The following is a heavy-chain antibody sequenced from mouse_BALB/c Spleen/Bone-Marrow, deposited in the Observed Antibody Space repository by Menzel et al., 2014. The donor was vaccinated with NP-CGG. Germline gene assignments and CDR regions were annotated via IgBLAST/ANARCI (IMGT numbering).Heavy chain of an antibody. CDR3: ASYYRYSFDY. D-gene: IGHD2-14*01. J-gene: IGHJ2*01. CDR1: GFNIKDTY. CDR2: IDPANGNT. V-gene: IGHV14-3*02. Sequence: VQLKQSGAELVKPGASVKLSCTGSGFNIKDTYMHWVKQRPEQGLEWIGRIDPANGNTKYDPKFQGKATITADTSSNTAYLQLSSLTSEDTAVYYCASYYRYSFDYWGQGTTLTVPS.